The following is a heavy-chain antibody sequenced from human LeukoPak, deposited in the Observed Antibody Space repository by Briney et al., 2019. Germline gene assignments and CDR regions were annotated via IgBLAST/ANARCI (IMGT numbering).Heavy chain of an antibody. CDR3: ANEMEDEIHGFDV. V-gene: IGHV3-30-3*02. J-gene: IGHJ3*01. CDR2: ISSDTIDE. CDR1: GFTFSNYA. Sequence: PGGSLRLSCAASGFTFSNYAMHWVRQAPGKGLEWVAHISSDTIDEHYADSVKGRFTISRDNSENTLYLQMNSLRAEDTAVYYCANEMEDEIHGFDVWGQGTMVTVSS. D-gene: IGHD3-3*01.